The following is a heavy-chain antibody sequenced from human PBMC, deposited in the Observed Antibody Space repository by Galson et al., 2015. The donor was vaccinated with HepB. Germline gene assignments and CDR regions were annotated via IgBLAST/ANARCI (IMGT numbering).Heavy chain of an antibody. CDR3: ASSRSYLPGWDLFDY. D-gene: IGHD1-26*01. V-gene: IGHV1-24*01. Sequence: SVKVSCKVSGYTLADLPMHWVRQAPGEGPEWMGGFDPAKHETIYAQKFQGRITMTEDTSAETAYMELSSLTSEDTAVYYCASSRSYLPGWDLFDYWGQGTLVTVSS. CDR1: GYTLADLP. J-gene: IGHJ4*02. CDR2: FDPAKHET.